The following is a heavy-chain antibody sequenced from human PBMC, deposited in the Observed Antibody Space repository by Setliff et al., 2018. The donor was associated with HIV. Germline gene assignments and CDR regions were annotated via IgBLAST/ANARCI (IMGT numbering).Heavy chain of an antibody. CDR1: GFTFSTYA. D-gene: IGHD3-10*01. Sequence: PGGSLRLSCEASGFTFSTYAMSWVRQAPGKGLAWVSTISGSGGNTYYADSVKGRFTISRDNSNNMLFLQMNSLKTEDTAVYYCTRDWSPITMVRFDYWGQGTLVTVSS. CDR2: ISGSGGNT. CDR3: TRDWSPITMVRFDY. J-gene: IGHJ4*02. V-gene: IGHV3-23*01.